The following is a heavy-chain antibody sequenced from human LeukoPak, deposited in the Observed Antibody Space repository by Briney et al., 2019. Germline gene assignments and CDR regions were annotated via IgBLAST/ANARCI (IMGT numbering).Heavy chain of an antibody. Sequence: PSQTLSLTCAVYGGSFSGYYWSWIRQSPGKWLEWSGEIYHSGSTNSNPSLKSRVTISVDTSKNQFSLKLSSVTAADTAVYYCARVETTMIVATRAFDIWGQGTMVAVSS. CDR1: GGSFSGYY. CDR3: ARVETTMIVATRAFDI. J-gene: IGHJ3*02. D-gene: IGHD3-22*01. V-gene: IGHV4-34*01. CDR2: IYHSGST.